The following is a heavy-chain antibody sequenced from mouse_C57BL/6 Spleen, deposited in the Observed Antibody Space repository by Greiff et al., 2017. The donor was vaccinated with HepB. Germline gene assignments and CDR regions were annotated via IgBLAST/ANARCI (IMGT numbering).Heavy chain of an antibody. D-gene: IGHD1-1*01. Sequence: VQLQQSGPELVKPGASVKISCKASGYTFTDYYMNWVKQSHGKSLEWIGDINPNNGGTSYNQKFKGKATLTVDKSSSTAYMELRSLTSEDSAVYYCARAPHYYGSSYDAMDYWGQGTSVTVSS. J-gene: IGHJ4*01. CDR3: ARAPHYYGSSYDAMDY. CDR2: INPNNGGT. CDR1: GYTFTDYY. V-gene: IGHV1-26*01.